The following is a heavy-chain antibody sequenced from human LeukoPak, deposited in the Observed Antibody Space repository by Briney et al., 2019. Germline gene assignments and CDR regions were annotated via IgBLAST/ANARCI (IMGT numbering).Heavy chain of an antibody. CDR1: GYTFTDYY. J-gene: IGHJ4*02. D-gene: IGHD2-15*01. CDR3: AREGNGLLSKDLDY. V-gene: IGHV1-2*02. CDR2: INPRDGGT. Sequence: ASVKVSCKGSGYTFTDYYLHWVRQVPGQGLEWVGYINPRDGGTSSPPNFRGRVTMTTDASSSTVYMELSRLTSDDTAIYYCAREGNGLLSKDLDYWGLGTLVTVSS.